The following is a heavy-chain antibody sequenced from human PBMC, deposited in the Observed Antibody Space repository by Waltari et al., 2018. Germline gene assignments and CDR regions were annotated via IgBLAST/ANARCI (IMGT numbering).Heavy chain of an antibody. Sequence: EVQLLGSGGGLVQPGGSLRLYCAASGFTFNSYAMSWVRQAPGKGLEWVSAISGRGGSTYYAESVKGRFTISRDNSKNTLYLQMNSLRAEDTAVYYCAKDQSAAGYYYYGMDVWGQGTTVTVSS. D-gene: IGHD6-13*01. CDR1: GFTFNSYA. CDR3: AKDQSAAGYYYYGMDV. CDR2: ISGRGGST. J-gene: IGHJ6*02. V-gene: IGHV3-23*01.